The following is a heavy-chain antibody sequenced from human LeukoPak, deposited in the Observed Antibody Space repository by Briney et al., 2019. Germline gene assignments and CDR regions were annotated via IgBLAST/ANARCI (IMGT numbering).Heavy chain of an antibody. CDR1: GFTFSSYA. D-gene: IGHD5-18*01. Sequence: GGSLRLSCAASGFTFSSYAMHWVRQAPGKGLEWVAVIWSDGSNKYYADSVKGRFTISRDNSKNTLYLQMNSLRAEDTAVYYCAKGDSAMALDAFDIWGQGTMVTVSS. V-gene: IGHV3-33*06. CDR2: IWSDGSNK. J-gene: IGHJ3*02. CDR3: AKGDSAMALDAFDI.